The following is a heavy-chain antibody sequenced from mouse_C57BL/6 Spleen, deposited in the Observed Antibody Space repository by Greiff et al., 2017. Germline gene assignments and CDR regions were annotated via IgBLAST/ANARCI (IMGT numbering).Heavy chain of an antibody. CDR3: ARGGIYDGYSYYAMDY. Sequence: QVQLKQPGTELVKPGASVKLSCKASGYTFTSYWMHWVKQRPGQGLEWIGNINPSNGGTNYNEKFKSKATLTVDKSSSTAYMQLSSLTSEDSAVYYCARGGIYDGYSYYAMDYWGQGTSVTVSS. V-gene: IGHV1-53*01. CDR2: INPSNGGT. D-gene: IGHD2-3*01. J-gene: IGHJ4*01. CDR1: GYTFTSYW.